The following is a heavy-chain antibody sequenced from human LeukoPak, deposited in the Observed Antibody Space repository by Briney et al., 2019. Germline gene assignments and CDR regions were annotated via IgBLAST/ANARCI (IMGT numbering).Heavy chain of an antibody. CDR3: AKGSAVAGSYYFDY. J-gene: IGHJ4*02. D-gene: IGHD6-19*01. CDR2: ISGSGGST. V-gene: IGHV3-23*01. Sequence: GGSLRLSCAASGFNFSSYAMSWVRQAPGKGLEWVSAISGSGGSTYYADSVKGRFTISRDNSKTTQYLQMNSLRAEDTAVYYCAKGSAVAGSYYFDYWGQGTLVTVSS. CDR1: GFNFSSYA.